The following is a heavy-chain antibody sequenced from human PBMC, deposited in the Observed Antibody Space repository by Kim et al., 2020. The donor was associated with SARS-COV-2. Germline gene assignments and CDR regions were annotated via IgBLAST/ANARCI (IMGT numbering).Heavy chain of an antibody. CDR3: ARDLSGSGGIYFDY. D-gene: IGHD3-10*01. J-gene: IGHJ4*02. V-gene: IGHV4-31*02. Sequence: TPSLKSRVTISVDTSNNHVSLKLSSVTAADTAVYYCARDLSGSGGIYFDYWGQGTLVTVSS.